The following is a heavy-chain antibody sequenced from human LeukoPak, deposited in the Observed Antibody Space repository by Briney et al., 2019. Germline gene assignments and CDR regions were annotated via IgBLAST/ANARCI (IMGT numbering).Heavy chain of an antibody. CDR1: GFTFSSYA. CDR2: ISGSGGST. V-gene: IGHV3-23*01. CDR3: ARTPSGGSLWYYYGMDV. D-gene: IGHD2-15*01. Sequence: GGSLRLSCAASGFTFSSYAMSWVRQAPGKGLEWVSAISGSGGSTYYADSVKGRFTISRDNSKNTLYLQMNSLRAEDRAIYYCARTPSGGSLWYYYGMDVWGQGTTVTVSS. J-gene: IGHJ6*02.